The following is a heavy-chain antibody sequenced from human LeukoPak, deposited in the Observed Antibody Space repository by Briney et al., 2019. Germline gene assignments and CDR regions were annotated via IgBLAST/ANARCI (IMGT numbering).Heavy chain of an antibody. J-gene: IGHJ6*02. CDR3: ASAEDMVRGVTHYYYYGMDV. V-gene: IGHV3-11*01. CDR2: ISSSGSTI. D-gene: IGHD3-10*01. Sequence: PGGSLRLSCAASGFTFSDYYMSWIRQAPGKGLEWVSYISSSGSTIYYADSVKGRFTISRDNAKNSLYLQMNSLRAEDTAVYYCASAEDMVRGVTHYYYYGMDVWGQGTTVTVSS. CDR1: GFTFSDYY.